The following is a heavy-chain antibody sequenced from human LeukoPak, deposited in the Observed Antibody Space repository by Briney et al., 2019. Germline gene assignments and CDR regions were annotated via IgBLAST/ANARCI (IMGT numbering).Heavy chain of an antibody. D-gene: IGHD3-10*01. CDR1: GFIFSSYS. J-gene: IGHJ4*02. CDR2: ISSSSSYI. V-gene: IGHV3-21*01. Sequence: GGSLRLSCAASGFIFSSYSMNWVRQAPGKGLEWVSSISSSSSYIYYADSVKGRFTISRDNAKNSLYLQMNSLRAEDTAVYYCARDSPTYYYGSGSPFDYWGQGTLVTVSS. CDR3: ARDSPTYYYGSGSPFDY.